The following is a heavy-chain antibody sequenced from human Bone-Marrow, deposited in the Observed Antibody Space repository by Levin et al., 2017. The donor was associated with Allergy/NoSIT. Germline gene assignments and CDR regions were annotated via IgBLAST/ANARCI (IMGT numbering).Heavy chain of an antibody. Sequence: PGGSLRLSCAASGFTFRSYSMNWVRQAPGKGLEWISYISSRGSTIYYADSVKGRFTISRDNAKNSLFLQMNSLRAEDTAVYSCARDLRRCSSTACYDDAIDIWGQGTMVTVSS. J-gene: IGHJ3*02. CDR3: ARDLRRCSSTACYDDAIDI. V-gene: IGHV3-48*01. CDR1: GFTFRSYS. CDR2: ISSRGSTI. D-gene: IGHD2-2*01.